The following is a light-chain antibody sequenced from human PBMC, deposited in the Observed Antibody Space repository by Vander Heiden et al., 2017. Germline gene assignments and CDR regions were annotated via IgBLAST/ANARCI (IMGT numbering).Light chain of an antibody. CDR1: SSNIGSNY. Sequence: SVLTQPPSASGTPGPTGTISGSRSSSNIGSNYGYVYQQHPGTGPKLLICRNKQRTSGVPVRFSGSKSGTSASLAISGRRSEDEADYYCAAWDDSRSGGVFGGGTKLTVL. V-gene: IGLV1-47*01. J-gene: IGLJ3*02. CDR3: AAWDDSRSGGV. CDR2: RNK.